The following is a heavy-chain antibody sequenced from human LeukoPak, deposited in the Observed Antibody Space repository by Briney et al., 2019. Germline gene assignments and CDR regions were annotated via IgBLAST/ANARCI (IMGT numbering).Heavy chain of an antibody. CDR3: ARGARDGYKIEEFDY. V-gene: IGHV4-39*07. D-gene: IGHD5-24*01. CDR1: GGSISSSSYY. CDR2: IYYSGST. Sequence: SETLSLTCTVSGGSISSSSYYWGWIRQPPGKGLEWIGSIYYSGSTYYNPSLKSRVTISVDTSKNQFSLKLSSVTAADTAAYYCARGARDGYKIEEFDYWGQGTLVTVSS. J-gene: IGHJ4*02.